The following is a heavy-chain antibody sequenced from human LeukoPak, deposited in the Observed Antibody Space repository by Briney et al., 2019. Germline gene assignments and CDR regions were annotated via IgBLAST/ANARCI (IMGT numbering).Heavy chain of an antibody. Sequence: GGSLRLCCAASGFTFSSYAMHWVRQAPGKGLEYVSAISSNGGSTYYPNSVKGRFTISRDNSKNTLYLQMGSLRAEDTAVYYCAGSPNSNLRAFDIWGQWTMVTVSS. CDR3: AGSPNSNLRAFDI. V-gene: IGHV3-64*01. CDR1: GFTFSSYA. D-gene: IGHD4-11*01. J-gene: IGHJ3*02. CDR2: ISSNGGST.